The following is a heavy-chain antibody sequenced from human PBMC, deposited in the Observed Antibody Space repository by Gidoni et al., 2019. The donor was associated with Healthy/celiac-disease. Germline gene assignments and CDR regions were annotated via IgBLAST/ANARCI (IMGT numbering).Heavy chain of an antibody. D-gene: IGHD1-26*01. CDR3: AKDRGVVGATKSRYFDY. J-gene: IGHJ4*02. CDR2: ISGSGGST. V-gene: IGHV3-23*01. Sequence: EVQLLESGGGLVQPGGSLRLSCAASGFTFSSYAMSWVRQAPGKGLEWVSAISGSGGSTYYADSVKGRFTISRDNSKNTLYLQMNSLRAEDTAVYYCAKDRGVVGATKSRYFDYWGQGTLVTVSS. CDR1: GFTFSSYA.